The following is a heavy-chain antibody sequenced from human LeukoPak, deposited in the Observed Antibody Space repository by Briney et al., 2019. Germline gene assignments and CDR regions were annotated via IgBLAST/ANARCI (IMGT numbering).Heavy chain of an antibody. CDR3: ARDQGDGYNTPFDD. J-gene: IGHJ4*02. V-gene: IGHV4-30-4*01. Sequence: SETLSLTCTVSGGSISSGDYYWSWIRQPPGKGLEWIGYIYYSGSTYYNPSLKSRVTISVDTSKNQFSLKLSSVTAADTAVYYCARDQGDGYNTPFDDWGQGTLVTVSS. CDR2: IYYSGST. CDR1: GGSISSGDYY. D-gene: IGHD5-24*01.